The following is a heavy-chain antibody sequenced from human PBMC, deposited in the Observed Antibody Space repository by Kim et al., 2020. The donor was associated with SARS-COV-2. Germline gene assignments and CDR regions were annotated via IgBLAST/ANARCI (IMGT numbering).Heavy chain of an antibody. J-gene: IGHJ5*02. CDR3: ARGDWFDP. V-gene: IGHV3-21*01. Sequence: SSYIYYADSVTGRYTISGDNAKISLYLEMNSLRAEDTAVYYCARGDWFDPWGQGTLVTVSS. CDR2: SSYI.